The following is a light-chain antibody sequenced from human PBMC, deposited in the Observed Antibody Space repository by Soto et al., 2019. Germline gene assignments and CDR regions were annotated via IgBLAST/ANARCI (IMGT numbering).Light chain of an antibody. V-gene: IGKV3-15*01. J-gene: IGKJ4*01. CDR3: QQYNQWPPFT. CDR2: GAS. Sequence: EIVLTQSPGTLSLSPGESATLSCRASQSLSSNLAWYQQKPGQAPRLLIYGASTRAAGIPARFSGSGSGTEFTLTISSLQSEDFAVYYCQQYNQWPPFTFGGGTKVDIK. CDR1: QSLSSN.